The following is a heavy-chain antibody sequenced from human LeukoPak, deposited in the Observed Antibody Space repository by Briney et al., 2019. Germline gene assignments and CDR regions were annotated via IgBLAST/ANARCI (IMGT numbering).Heavy chain of an antibody. J-gene: IGHJ4*02. CDR1: GFSFSSYA. CDR3: ARDSGSSSAVDY. Sequence: PGGSLRLSCTASGFSFSSYAMYWVRQAPGKGLEYVSAISSNGGSTYYANSVKDRFTISRDNSKNTLYLQMGSLSVEDVAVYYCARDSGSSSAVDYWGQGALVTVSS. V-gene: IGHV3-64*01. CDR2: ISSNGGST. D-gene: IGHD3-10*01.